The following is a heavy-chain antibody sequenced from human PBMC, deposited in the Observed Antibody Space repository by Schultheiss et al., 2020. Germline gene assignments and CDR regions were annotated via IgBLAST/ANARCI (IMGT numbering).Heavy chain of an antibody. CDR1: GYTFTSFG. J-gene: IGHJ4*02. CDR2: ISTDTGNT. CDR3: VVFRDDFDF. V-gene: IGHV1-18*01. Sequence: GESLKISCKSVGYTFTSFGITWVRQASGQGLEWMGWISTDTGNTNYAQKLQDRVTMTRDASTSTVYMELRGLTSDDTSVYYCVVFRDDFDFWGQGTLVTVSS. D-gene: IGHD5-24*01.